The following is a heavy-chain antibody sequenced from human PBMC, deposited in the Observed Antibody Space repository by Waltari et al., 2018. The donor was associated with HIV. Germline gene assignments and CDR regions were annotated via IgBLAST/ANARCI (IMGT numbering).Heavy chain of an antibody. D-gene: IGHD2-21*01. CDR1: GFTVSTYG. CDR2: ILYDGSTP. J-gene: IGHJ6*02. CDR3: ARDVQGYCGGERCFYGMDV. V-gene: IGHV3-33*01. Sequence: QVQLVESGGGVVQPGRSLRLSCAASGFTVSTYGMHWVRQAPGNGLGWVAFILYDGSTPYYTDSVKGRFTISRDNSKNTLYLQMYSLRAEDTAVYYCARDVQGYCGGERCFYGMDVWGQGTTVPVSS.